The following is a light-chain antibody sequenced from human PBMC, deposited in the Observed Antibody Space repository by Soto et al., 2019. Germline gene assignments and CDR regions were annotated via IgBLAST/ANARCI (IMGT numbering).Light chain of an antibody. CDR1: YSDVGGYNR. J-gene: IGLJ3*02. V-gene: IGLV2-23*01. CDR3: CSYAGSSSWV. Sequence: QSALTQPASVSGSPGQSITISCTGTYSDVGGYNRVSWYQHHPGKAPKLMIYEGSKRPSGVSNRFSGSKSGNTASLTISGLQAEDEADYYCCSYAGSSSWVFGGGTKLTVL. CDR2: EGS.